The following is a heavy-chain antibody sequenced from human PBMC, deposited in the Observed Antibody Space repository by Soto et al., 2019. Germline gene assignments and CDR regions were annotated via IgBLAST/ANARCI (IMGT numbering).Heavy chain of an antibody. J-gene: IGHJ4*02. V-gene: IGHV1-18*01. CDR1: GYTFTTFG. CDR3: ATRSPAFDY. Sequence: QVQLVQSGPEVKKPGASVKVSCKTSGYTFTTFGIAWVRQAPGQGLEWMGWISTDKGDTNYAQKFQGRVAMTTDISTRTGYMELRSLTSDDTAVYYCATRSPAFDYWGQGTLVTXSS. CDR2: ISTDKGDT.